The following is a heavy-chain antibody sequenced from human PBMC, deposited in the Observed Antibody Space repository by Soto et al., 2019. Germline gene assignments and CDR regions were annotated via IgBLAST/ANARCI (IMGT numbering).Heavy chain of an antibody. D-gene: IGHD5-12*01. V-gene: IGHV3-30*18. J-gene: IGHJ4*02. Sequence: PGGSLRLSCAASGFTFNSYGKHWVRQAPGKGLEWVAVISYDGSNKYYADSVKGRFTISRDNSKNTLYLQMNSLRAEDTAVYYCANLEMATITSRADWGQGTLVTVSS. CDR2: ISYDGSNK. CDR1: GFTFNSYG. CDR3: ANLEMATITSRAD.